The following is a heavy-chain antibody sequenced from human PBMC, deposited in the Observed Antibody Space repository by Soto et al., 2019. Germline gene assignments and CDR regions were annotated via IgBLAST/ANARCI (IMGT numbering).Heavy chain of an antibody. Sequence: GGSLRLSCAASGFTFSTYTMNWVRQAPGKGLEWVSGIYGSGGSTFYADSVKGRFTISRDNSGNTLYLQMNSLRAEDTALYYCARGRIAVAGTNWFDPWGQGTLVTVSS. CDR3: ARGRIAVAGTNWFDP. CDR1: GFTFSTYT. D-gene: IGHD6-19*01. V-gene: IGHV3-23*01. J-gene: IGHJ5*02. CDR2: IYGSGGST.